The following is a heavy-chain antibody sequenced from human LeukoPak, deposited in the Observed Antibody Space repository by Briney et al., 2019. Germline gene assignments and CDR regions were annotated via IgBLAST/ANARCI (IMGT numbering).Heavy chain of an antibody. Sequence: SETLSLTCAVYGGSFSGYYWSWIRQPPGKGLEWIGEIHHSGSTNYNPSLKSRVTISVDTSKNQFSLKLSSVTAADTAVYYCARGGSYLGDIVVVPAATARRRSFDYWGQGTLVTVSS. CDR1: GGSFSGYY. D-gene: IGHD2-2*01. CDR3: ARGGSYLGDIVVVPAATARRRSFDY. V-gene: IGHV4-34*01. CDR2: IHHSGST. J-gene: IGHJ4*02.